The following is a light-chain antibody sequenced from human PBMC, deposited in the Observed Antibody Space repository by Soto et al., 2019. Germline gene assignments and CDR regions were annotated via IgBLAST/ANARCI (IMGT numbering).Light chain of an antibody. CDR3: QQYDVSPLT. Sequence: EIVMTQSPATLSVSPGGRATPSCRASQSISGTLAWYQQKPGQAPRLLIYGAFNRATGIPDRFSGGGSGSDFTLTIYSLQAEDVAVYYCQQYDVSPLTSGGGTKVDIK. V-gene: IGKV3D-15*01. CDR1: QSISGT. J-gene: IGKJ4*01. CDR2: GAF.